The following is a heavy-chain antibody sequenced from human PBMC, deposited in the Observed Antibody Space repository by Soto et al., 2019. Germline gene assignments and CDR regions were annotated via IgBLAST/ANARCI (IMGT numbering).Heavy chain of an antibody. D-gene: IGHD5-12*01. CDR2: IYHSGST. CDR3: AAGGGLPRYY. J-gene: IGHJ4*02. Sequence: SETLSLTCTVSGGSISSYYWSWIRQPPGKGLEWIGYIYHSGSTYYNPSLKSRVTISVDRSKNQFSLKLSSVTAADTAVYYCAAGGGLPRYYWVQGTLVTVSS. CDR1: GGSISSYY. V-gene: IGHV4-59*04.